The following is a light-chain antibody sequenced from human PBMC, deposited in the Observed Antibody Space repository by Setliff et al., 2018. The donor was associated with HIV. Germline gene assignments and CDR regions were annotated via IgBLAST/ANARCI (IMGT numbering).Light chain of an antibody. J-gene: IGKJ1*01. CDR2: GAS. CDR1: QSVNSNY. Sequence: EIVLTQTPGTLSLSPGARATLSCRASQSVNSNYLAWYQHKPGQAPRLLIYGASRRATGIPDRFSGSGSGTDFTLTISRLEPEDFAVYYCQQYESSPWEFGQGTKVDIK. V-gene: IGKV3-20*01. CDR3: QQYESSPWE.